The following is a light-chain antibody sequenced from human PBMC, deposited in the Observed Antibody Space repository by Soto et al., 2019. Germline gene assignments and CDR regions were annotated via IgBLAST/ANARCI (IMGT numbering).Light chain of an antibody. CDR1: QSVTNSY. CDR2: GAS. V-gene: IGKV3-20*01. Sequence: EIVLAQSPGTVSLSPGEGASLSCRASQSVTNSYLAWYQQKPGQAPMLLIYGASTRTTGIPDRFSGSGSGTDFTLTIGRLEPGDFAVYYCLHYGGSPLTFGQGTRLEIK. J-gene: IGKJ5*01. CDR3: LHYGGSPLT.